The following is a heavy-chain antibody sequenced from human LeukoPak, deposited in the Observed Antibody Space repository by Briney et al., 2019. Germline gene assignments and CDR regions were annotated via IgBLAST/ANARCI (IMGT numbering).Heavy chain of an antibody. D-gene: IGHD3-16*01. Sequence: PSETLSLTCGVSGGSFSGYYWSWIRQTPGKGLEWIGEINHEGKAKYNPSLKSRATLSADTSNSQVSLKVNSVTAADTAVYFCARGSWGPNLSYFDFWGQGTLVTVSS. V-gene: IGHV4-34*01. CDR3: ARGSWGPNLSYFDF. CDR1: GGSFSGYY. CDR2: INHEGKA. J-gene: IGHJ4*02.